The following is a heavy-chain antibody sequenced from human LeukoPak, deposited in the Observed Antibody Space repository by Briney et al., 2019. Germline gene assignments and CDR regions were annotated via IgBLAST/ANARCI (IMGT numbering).Heavy chain of an antibody. Sequence: VGSLRLSCAASGFTFSSYGMHWVRQAPGKGLEWVAFIRYDGINTYHADSVKGRFTISRDNSKNTLYLQMNSLRAEDTAVYYCAKGASIVGTLARFDPWGQGTLVTVSS. V-gene: IGHV3-30*02. J-gene: IGHJ5*02. D-gene: IGHD1-26*01. CDR3: AKGASIVGTLARFDP. CDR2: IRYDGINT. CDR1: GFTFSSYG.